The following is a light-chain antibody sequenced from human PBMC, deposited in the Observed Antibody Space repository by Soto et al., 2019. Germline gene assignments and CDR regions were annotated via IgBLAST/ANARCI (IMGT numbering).Light chain of an antibody. J-gene: IGLJ3*02. CDR3: QVWDTSGDLRV. V-gene: IGLV3-21*04. Sequence: SYELTQPPSVSVAPGKTARITCGGNNIGSLSVHWYQQKPGQAPMLVIYYDSDRPSGIPERFSGSNSGNTATLTISRVEVGDEADYYCQVWDTSGDLRVFGGGTKVTVL. CDR2: YDS. CDR1: NIGSLS.